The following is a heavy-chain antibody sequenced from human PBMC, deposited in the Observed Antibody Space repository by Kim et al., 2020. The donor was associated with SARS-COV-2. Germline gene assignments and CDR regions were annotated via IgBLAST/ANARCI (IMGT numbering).Heavy chain of an antibody. J-gene: IGHJ4*02. V-gene: IGHV3-23*01. Sequence: ADSVKGRFTISRDSAKNTLYLQMNSLTADYTALYYCARTRSCSSSSCYVDYWGRGTLVTVSS. CDR3: ARTRSCSSSSCYVDY. D-gene: IGHD2-2*01.